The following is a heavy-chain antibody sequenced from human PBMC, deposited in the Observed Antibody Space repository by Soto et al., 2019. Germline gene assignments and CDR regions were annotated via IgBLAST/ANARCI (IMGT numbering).Heavy chain of an antibody. CDR1: GGIFHGYG. D-gene: IGHD1-7*01. CDR3: ARDGIGGTVFRGYLDY. J-gene: IGHJ4*02. Sequence: PGGSLRLSCAVPGGIFHGYGMHWVHQAPGKGLEWVAIIRFDGSNEEYADSVKGRFTISRDNSKNTLYLQMNTLGAEDTAVYYCARDGIGGTVFRGYLDYWGRGTVVTVS. V-gene: IGHV3-33*01. CDR2: IRFDGSNE.